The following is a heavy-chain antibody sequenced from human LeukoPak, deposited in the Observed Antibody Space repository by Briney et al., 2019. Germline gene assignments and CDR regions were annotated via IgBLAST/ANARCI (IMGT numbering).Heavy chain of an antibody. CDR1: GFTFSSYS. CDR3: ARDVLRRPPPNWFDP. Sequence: GGSLRLSCAASGFTFSSYSMNWVRQAPGKGLEWVSYISSSSSTIYYADSVKGRFTISRDNAKNSLYLQMNSLRAEDTAVYYCARDVLRRPPPNWFDPWGQGTLVTVSS. D-gene: IGHD5/OR15-5a*01. CDR2: ISSSSSTI. J-gene: IGHJ5*02. V-gene: IGHV3-48*01.